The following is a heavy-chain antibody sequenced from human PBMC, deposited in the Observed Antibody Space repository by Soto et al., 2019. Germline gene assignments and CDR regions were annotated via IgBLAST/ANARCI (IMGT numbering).Heavy chain of an antibody. CDR1: GFRFKSFV. V-gene: IGHV3-30*19. J-gene: IGHJ4*02. Sequence: QVQLVESGGGVVQPGTSLRLSCAASGFRFKSFVMHWVRQAPGKGLEWVAFTSYDGNNKGYGDSVKGRFTVSRDNSQNTLHLQMDFLRPEDTALYYCARWGTTGGFDLWGQGTLVPVSS. CDR3: ARWGTTGGFDL. CDR2: TSYDGNNK. D-gene: IGHD3-16*01.